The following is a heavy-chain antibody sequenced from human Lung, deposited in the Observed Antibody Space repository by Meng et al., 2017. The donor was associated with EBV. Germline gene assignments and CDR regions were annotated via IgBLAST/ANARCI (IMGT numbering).Heavy chain of an antibody. D-gene: IGHD3-10*01. J-gene: IGHJ5*02. Sequence: LQLQESGSGLLKPSQTLSLTCAVSGGSISSGGYSWSWIRQPPGKGLEWIGYIYHSGSTYYNPSLKSRVTISVDRSKNQFSLKLSSVTAADTAVYYCARGITMVRGVPGHWFDPWGQGTLVTVSS. CDR3: ARGITMVRGVPGHWFDP. CDR1: GGSISSGGYS. CDR2: IYHSGST. V-gene: IGHV4-30-2*01.